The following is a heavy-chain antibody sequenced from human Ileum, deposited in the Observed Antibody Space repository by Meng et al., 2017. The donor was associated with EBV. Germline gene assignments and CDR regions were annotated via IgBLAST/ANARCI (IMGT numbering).Heavy chain of an antibody. CDR1: GGSVTSGTYY. D-gene: IGHD5-18*01. CDR3: ARGYSYSYHFYFDY. J-gene: IGHJ4*02. CDR2: VHHTGAT. V-gene: IGHV4-61*01. Sequence: QGQLQGPGPGLLKPSDTLSLPCTGSGGSVTSGTYYWSWLRQPPGSRLEFIGYVHHTGATNYNPSLVRRATVSVDTSESQFSLHLTSVTAADTAVYYCARGYSYSYHFYFDYWGQGILVTVSS.